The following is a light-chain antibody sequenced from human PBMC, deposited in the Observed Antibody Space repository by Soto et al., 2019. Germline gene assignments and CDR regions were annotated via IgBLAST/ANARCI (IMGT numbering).Light chain of an antibody. V-gene: IGKV1-8*01. Sequence: AIRMTQSPSSLSASTGDRVTITCRASHVISSYLAWYQQKPGKAPKLLIYAASTLQSGVPSRVSGSGSGTDFTLTISCMLSEDFATYYCQQYYSYPRGTFGPGTKVDIK. J-gene: IGKJ3*01. CDR2: AAS. CDR1: HVISSY. CDR3: QQYYSYPRGT.